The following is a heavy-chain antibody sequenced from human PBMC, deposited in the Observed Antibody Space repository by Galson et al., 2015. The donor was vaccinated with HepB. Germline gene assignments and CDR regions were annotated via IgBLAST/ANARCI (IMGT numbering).Heavy chain of an antibody. CDR2: ISNSRSTI. CDR3: ARSGGYCSSGSCYSPYYFDY. V-gene: IGHV3-48*04. J-gene: IGHJ4*02. CDR1: GFIFSGYS. Sequence: SLRLSCAASGFIFSGYSMNWVRQAPGKGLEWISYISNSRSTIYYADSVKGRFTVSRDYAKNSLDLQMNSLRAEDTAAYYCARSGGYCSSGSCYSPYYFDYWGQGTLVTVSS. D-gene: IGHD2-15*01.